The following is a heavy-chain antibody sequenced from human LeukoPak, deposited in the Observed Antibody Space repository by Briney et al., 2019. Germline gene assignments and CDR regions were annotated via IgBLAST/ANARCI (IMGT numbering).Heavy chain of an antibody. CDR3: VRGDVLDY. V-gene: IGHV5-51*01. CDR2: IYPGDSDT. CDR1: TYTFSTYW. Sequence: GDSLKISCKASTYTFSTYWIGWVRQMPGKGLEWMGFIYPGDSDTRYSPSFQGQVTISVDKSISTAYLQWSSLKASDTGMYYCVRGDVLDYWGQGTLVTVSS. J-gene: IGHJ4*02. D-gene: IGHD5-24*01.